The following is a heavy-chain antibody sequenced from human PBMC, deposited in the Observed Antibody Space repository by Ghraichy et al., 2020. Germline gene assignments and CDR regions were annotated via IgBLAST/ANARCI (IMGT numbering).Heavy chain of an antibody. V-gene: IGHV6-1*01. CDR2: TYYRSKWSS. Sequence: SQTLSLPCAVSGDSLSDNSVAWNWIRQSPSRGLEWLGRTYYRSKWSSDYAVSVKSRITINSDTSKNQFSLQLNSVTPEDTAVYYCARGSSWPLNYWGQGTLVTVSS. D-gene: IGHD6-13*01. CDR3: ARGSSWPLNY. CDR1: GDSLSDNSVA. J-gene: IGHJ4*02.